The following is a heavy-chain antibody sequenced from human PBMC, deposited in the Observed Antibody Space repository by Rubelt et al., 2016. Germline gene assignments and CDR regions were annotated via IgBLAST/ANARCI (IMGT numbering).Heavy chain of an antibody. CDR2: MNPNSGNT. V-gene: IGHV1-8*01. CDR1: GYTLTELS. CDR3: ARGTMVRGAPDV. D-gene: IGHD3-10*01. Sequence: QVQLVQSGAEVKKPGASVKVSCKVSGYTLTELSMHWVRQAPGKGLEWMGWMNPNSGNTGYAQKVQGRVTMTRNTSISTAYRELSSLRSEDTAVYYCARGTMVRGAPDVWGQGTTVTVSS. J-gene: IGHJ6*02.